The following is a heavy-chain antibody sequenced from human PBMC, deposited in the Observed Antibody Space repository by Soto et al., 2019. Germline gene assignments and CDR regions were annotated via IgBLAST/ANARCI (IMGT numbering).Heavy chain of an antibody. Sequence: LRLSCAASGFTFSSYGMHWVRQAPGKGLEWVAVISYDGSNKYYADSVKGRFTISRDNSKNTLYLQMNSLRAEDTAVYYCARVDSSGWYLNYYGMDVWGQGTTVTVSS. CDR2: ISYDGSNK. D-gene: IGHD6-19*01. CDR1: GFTFSSYG. CDR3: ARVDSSGWYLNYYGMDV. V-gene: IGHV3-30*03. J-gene: IGHJ6*02.